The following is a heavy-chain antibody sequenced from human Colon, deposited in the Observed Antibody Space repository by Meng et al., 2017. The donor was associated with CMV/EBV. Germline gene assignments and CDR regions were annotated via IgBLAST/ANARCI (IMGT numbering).Heavy chain of an antibody. D-gene: IGHD3-16*01. Sequence: QGQLVQSGAEVRRPWAPVKVSCKASGYRFTGYYIHWVRQAPGQGLEWMGWMDPTTGRTDYAQKFQGTVTMTRDTSISTAYLELSRLTSDDTAVYYCASHSSYVWGSHHWGQGTLVTVSS. CDR1: GYRFTGYY. CDR2: MDPTTGRT. V-gene: IGHV1-2*02. J-gene: IGHJ1*01. CDR3: ASHSSYVWGSHH.